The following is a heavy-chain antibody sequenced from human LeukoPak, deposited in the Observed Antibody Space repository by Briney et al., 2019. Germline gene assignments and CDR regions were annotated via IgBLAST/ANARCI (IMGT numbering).Heavy chain of an antibody. J-gene: IGHJ1*01. CDR2: IVVGSGNT. CDR3: AAGIGSRPEYFHY. CDR1: GFTCTSSV. D-gene: IGHD1-26*01. V-gene: IGHV1-58*02. Sequence: SVKVSCKASGFTCTSSVMQWVRQARGQRLEWIGWIVVGSGNTNYAQKFQERVTVTRDKSTGTAYMELSSLRSEDTAVYYCAAGIGSRPEYFHYWGQGTLVTVSS.